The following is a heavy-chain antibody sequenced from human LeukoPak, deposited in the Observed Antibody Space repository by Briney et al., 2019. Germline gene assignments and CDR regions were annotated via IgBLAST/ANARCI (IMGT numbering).Heavy chain of an antibody. J-gene: IGHJ4*02. Sequence: ASVKVSCKASGFSFTTYAFHWVRQAPGQSLEWMGWINLADGGTRYSQRFQGRVSITRDTSATTAYMELSSLRSEDTAVYYCARRLKGSFGNPFDYWGQGTLVTVSS. D-gene: IGHD4-23*01. CDR3: ARRLKGSFGNPFDY. V-gene: IGHV1-3*01. CDR2: INLADGGT. CDR1: GFSFTTYA.